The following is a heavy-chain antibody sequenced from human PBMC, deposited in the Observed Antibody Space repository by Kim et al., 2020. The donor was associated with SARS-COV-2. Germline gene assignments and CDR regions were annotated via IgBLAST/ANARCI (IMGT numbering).Heavy chain of an antibody. D-gene: IGHD6-19*01. J-gene: IGHJ4*02. V-gene: IGHV3-15*01. Sequence: GGTQHYGEPRKARFAISRDDSKNTLNLQMKSVKTEDTAVYYCTPDLSWLLYWGQGTLVTVSS. CDR3: TPDLSWLLY. CDR2: GGTQ.